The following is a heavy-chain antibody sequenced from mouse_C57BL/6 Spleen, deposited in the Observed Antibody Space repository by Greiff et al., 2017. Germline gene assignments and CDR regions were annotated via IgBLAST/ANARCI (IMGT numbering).Heavy chain of an antibody. Sequence: EVKLMESGAELVRPGASVKLSCTASGFNIKDDYMHWVKQRPEQGLEWIGWIDPENGDTEYASKFQGKATITADTSSNTAYLQLSSLTSEDTAVYYCTRGGSTYDYYAMDYWGQGTSVTVSS. D-gene: IGHD1-1*01. CDR2: IDPENGDT. CDR3: TRGGSTYDYYAMDY. CDR1: GFNIKDDY. J-gene: IGHJ4*01. V-gene: IGHV14-4*01.